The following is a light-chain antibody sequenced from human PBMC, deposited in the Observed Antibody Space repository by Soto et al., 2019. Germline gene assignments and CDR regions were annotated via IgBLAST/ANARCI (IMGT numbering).Light chain of an antibody. V-gene: IGKV3-20*01. Sequence: IGLTHAPGPMSLSPWEIASLSFRASQSVGSNSLAWYQQKPGQAPRRLISGASSRATDIPDRFSGSGSGTDFNLTISRLEPEDLAVYFCQQYGTSITVGGGTKVDIK. CDR3: QQYGTSIT. CDR1: QSVGSNS. J-gene: IGKJ4*01. CDR2: GAS.